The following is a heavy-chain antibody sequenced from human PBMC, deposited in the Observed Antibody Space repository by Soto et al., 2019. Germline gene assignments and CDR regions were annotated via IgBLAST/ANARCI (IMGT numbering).Heavy chain of an antibody. CDR3: TTGCSSKDY. D-gene: IGHD2-2*01. V-gene: IGHV3-15*01. Sequence: EVQLVESGGGLVKPGGSLRLSCAASGFIFSNAWMTWVRQAPGKGLECVGRIKNKADGGTTDFAAPVKGRFFISRDDSKNTLYLQRNSLKDEATAVYFFTTGCSSKDYGGQGTLVTVSS. CDR1: GFIFSNAW. CDR2: IKNKADGGTT. J-gene: IGHJ4*02.